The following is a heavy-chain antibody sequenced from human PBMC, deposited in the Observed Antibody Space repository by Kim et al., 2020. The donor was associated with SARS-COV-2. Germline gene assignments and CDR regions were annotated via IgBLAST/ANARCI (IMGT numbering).Heavy chain of an antibody. J-gene: IGHJ1*01. V-gene: IGHV3-30*18. CDR1: GFPFSTYG. Sequence: GGSLRLSCAASGFPFSTYGMFWVRQAPGKGLEWVAVMSYDGTRRYYADSVKGRFTISRNDSKNTLYLQMNSLRPEDTAVYFSAKPPSPCAAYCYPSAEYLPPGGQGTLVTVSS. CDR2: MSYDGTRR. D-gene: IGHD2-21*02. CDR3: AKPPSPCAAYCYPSAEYLPP.